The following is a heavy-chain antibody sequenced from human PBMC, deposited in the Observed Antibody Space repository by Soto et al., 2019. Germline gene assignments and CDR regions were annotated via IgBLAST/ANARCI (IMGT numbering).Heavy chain of an antibody. V-gene: IGHV3-30*18. CDR1: DFTFSDYV. CDR3: AKYRGRYCSGGRCLLFDD. CDR2: ISYDGNYK. J-gene: IGHJ4*02. D-gene: IGHD2-15*01. Sequence: QVQLVESGGGVVQPGRSLRLSCAASDFTFSDYVMHWVRQAPGKGLEWVARISYDGNYKYYADPVKGRFTISRDTSKNTLFLQMNSLKAEGTAVYYCAKYRGRYCSGGRCLLFDDWGQGTLVTVSS.